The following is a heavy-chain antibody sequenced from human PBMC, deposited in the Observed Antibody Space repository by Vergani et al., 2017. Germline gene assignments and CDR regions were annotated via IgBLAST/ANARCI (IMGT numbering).Heavy chain of an antibody. CDR2: ISSSSSYT. V-gene: IGHV3-11*06. Sequence: VQLVESGGGLVKPGGSLRLSCAASGFTFSDYYMSWIRQAPGKGLEWVSYISSSSSYTNYADSVKGRFTISRDNAKNSLYLQMNSLRAEDTAVYYCARGVGGGHIVVVTAIDWYFDLWGRGTLVTVSS. D-gene: IGHD2-21*02. J-gene: IGHJ2*01. CDR3: ARGVGGGHIVVVTAIDWYFDL. CDR1: GFTFSDYY.